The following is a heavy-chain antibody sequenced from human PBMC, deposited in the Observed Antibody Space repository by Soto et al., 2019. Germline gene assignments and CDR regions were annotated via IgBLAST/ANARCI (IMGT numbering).Heavy chain of an antibody. CDR1: GFTFSRHA. CDR2: ISFDGGIK. J-gene: IGHJ4*02. CDR3: VKDYGWTTVPRTGYFDS. V-gene: IGHV3-30*18. Sequence: QVQLVESGGGVVQPGGSLRLSCAAAGFTFSRHAMYWVRQAPGKGLEWVSVISFDGGIKYYADAVKGRFAISRDTPKTTLYLQMNSLRVEDTAVYFCVKDYGWTTVPRTGYFDSWGQGTLVTVSS. D-gene: IGHD6-19*01.